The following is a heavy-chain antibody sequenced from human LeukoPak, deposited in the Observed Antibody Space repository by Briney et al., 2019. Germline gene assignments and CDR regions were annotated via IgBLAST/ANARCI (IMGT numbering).Heavy chain of an antibody. D-gene: IGHD2-21*01. V-gene: IGHV3-30-3*01. CDR2: ISYDGSNK. CDR3: ATLFKGDFDH. Sequence: PGGSLRLSCAASGFTFSSYAMHWVRQAPGKGLEWVAVISYDGSNKYYADSVKGRFTISRDNSKNTLYLQMNSLRAEDTAVYYCATLFKGDFDHWGQGTLVTVSS. J-gene: IGHJ4*02. CDR1: GFTFSSYA.